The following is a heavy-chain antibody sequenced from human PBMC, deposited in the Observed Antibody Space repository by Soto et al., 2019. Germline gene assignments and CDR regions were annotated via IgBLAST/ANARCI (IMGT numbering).Heavy chain of an antibody. CDR1: GFSFSNFA. CDR2: IRGSGAES. CDR3: ARSEGADGVVWFDT. D-gene: IGHD1-26*01. Sequence: EVQLLQSGGDLVQPGGSLRVSCVASGFSFSNFAMSWVRQAPGKGLEWVSGIRGSGAESHYADSVRSRFTISRDNSKNTVYLEMHSLNVGDTAVYYCARSEGADGVVWFDTWGQGTLVTVSS. V-gene: IGHV3-23*01. J-gene: IGHJ5*02.